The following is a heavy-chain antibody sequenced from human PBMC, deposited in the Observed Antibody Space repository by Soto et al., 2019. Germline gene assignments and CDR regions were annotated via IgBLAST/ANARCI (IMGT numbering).Heavy chain of an antibody. Sequence: QVQLVESGGGVVQPGRSLRLSCAASGFTFSSYGMHWVRQAPGKGLEWVAVISYDGSNKYYADSVKGRFTISRDNSKNTLYLQMNSLRAEDTAVYYCVLSSGFDPWGQGTLVTVSS. J-gene: IGHJ5*02. V-gene: IGHV3-30*03. CDR1: GFTFSSYG. CDR3: VLSSGFDP. CDR2: ISYDGSNK.